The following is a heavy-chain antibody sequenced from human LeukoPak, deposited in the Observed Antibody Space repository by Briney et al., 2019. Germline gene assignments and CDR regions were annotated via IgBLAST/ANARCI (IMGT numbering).Heavy chain of an antibody. CDR3: ARDLRYYDSSGYSRVPLDY. D-gene: IGHD3-22*01. J-gene: IGHJ4*02. Sequence: GGSLRLSCVASGFTFSSYAMSWVRQAPGKGLEWVSAISGSGGSTYYADSVKGRFTISRDNSKNTLYLQMNSLRAEDTAVYYCARDLRYYDSSGYSRVPLDYWGQGTLVTVSS. CDR1: GFTFSSYA. V-gene: IGHV3-23*01. CDR2: ISGSGGST.